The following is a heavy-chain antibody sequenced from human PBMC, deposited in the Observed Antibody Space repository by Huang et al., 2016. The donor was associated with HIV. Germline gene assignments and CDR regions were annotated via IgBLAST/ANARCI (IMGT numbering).Heavy chain of an antibody. V-gene: IGHV5-51*03. J-gene: IGHJ4*02. Sequence: EVQLVQSGVEVKKPGESLKISCKGSGFSFTSYWIGWVRQMPGKGLEWMGIISPGNSNTFYSPAFQGQGTISADKYTRAAYLQWSSLKASDSAIYYCAIHDSNDFTFDDWGQGTLVAVSS. D-gene: IGHD5-18*01. CDR1: GFSFTSYW. CDR3: AIHDSNDFTFDD. CDR2: ISPGNSNT.